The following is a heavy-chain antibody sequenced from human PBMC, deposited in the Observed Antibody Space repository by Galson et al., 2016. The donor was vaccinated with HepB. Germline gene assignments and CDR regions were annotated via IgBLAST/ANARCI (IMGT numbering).Heavy chain of an antibody. CDR1: GYTFTSYG. V-gene: IGHV1-18*01. J-gene: IGHJ5*02. CDR2: ISAYNGNT. CDR3: ARVLPKLYDGSGDNWFAP. Sequence: SVKVSCKASGYTFTSYGITWVRQAPGQGLEWMGWISAYNGNTNYAQKLQGRVTMTTDTSTSTAYMELRSLRSDDTAVYFCARVLPKLYDGSGDNWFAPWGQGTLVTVSS. D-gene: IGHD3-10*01.